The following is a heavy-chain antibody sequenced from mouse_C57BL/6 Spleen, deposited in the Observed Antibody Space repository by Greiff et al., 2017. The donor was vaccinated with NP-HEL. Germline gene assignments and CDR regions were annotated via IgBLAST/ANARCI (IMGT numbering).Heavy chain of an antibody. J-gene: IGHJ2*01. V-gene: IGHV1-53*01. CDR1: GYTFTSYW. CDR2: INPSNGGT. CDR3: ARSDSFDY. Sequence: QVQLQQPGTELVKPGASGYTFTSYWMHWVKQRPGQGLEWIGNINPSNGGTNYNEKFKSKATLTVDKSSSTAYMQLSSLTSEDSAVYYCARSDSFDYWGQGTTLTVSS. D-gene: IGHD2-4*01.